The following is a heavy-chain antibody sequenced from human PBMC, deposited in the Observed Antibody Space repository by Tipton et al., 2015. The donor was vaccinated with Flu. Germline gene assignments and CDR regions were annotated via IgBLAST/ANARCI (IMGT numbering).Heavy chain of an antibody. CDR1: GDSISSGSYY. D-gene: IGHD3-10*01. CDR2: IYTHVNT. CDR3: ARAPIGTYGSGSYYNI. V-gene: IGHV4-61*02. Sequence: TLSLTCTVSGDSISSGSYYWSWIRQPAGKGLEWIGRIYTHVNTNYNPSLKSRVTIAVDTSKNHFSLKLSSVTVADMAVYFCARAPIGTYGSGSYYNIWGQGTLVTVSS. J-gene: IGHJ4*02.